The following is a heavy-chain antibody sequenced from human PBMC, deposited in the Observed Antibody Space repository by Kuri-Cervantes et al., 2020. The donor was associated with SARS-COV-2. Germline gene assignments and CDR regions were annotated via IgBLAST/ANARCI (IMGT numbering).Heavy chain of an antibody. CDR2: INSDGSST. V-gene: IGHV3-74*01. CDR3: ARPLMAGPHYFDF. D-gene: IGHD6-19*01. Sequence: GGSLRLSCAASGFTFSNYWMHWVRQGPGKGLVWVSRINSDGSSTSYADSVKGRFTISRDNAKITLYLQMNSPRAEDTAVYYCARPLMAGPHYFDFWGQGTLVTVSS. CDR1: GFTFSNYW. J-gene: IGHJ4*02.